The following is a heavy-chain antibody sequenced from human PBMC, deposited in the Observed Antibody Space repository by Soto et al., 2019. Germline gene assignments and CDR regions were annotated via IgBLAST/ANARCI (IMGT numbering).Heavy chain of an antibody. Sequence: SETLSLTCAISGDSVSSNSAAWNWIRQSPSRGLEWLGRTYYRSKWYNDYAVSVKSRITINPDTSKNQFSLQLNSVTPEDTAVYYCARGGIVVVPAAMYYGMDAWAHGTTVTVSS. CDR3: ARGGIVVVPAAMYYGMDA. V-gene: IGHV6-1*01. J-gene: IGHJ6*02. CDR1: GDSVSSNSAA. CDR2: TYYRSKWYN. D-gene: IGHD2-2*01.